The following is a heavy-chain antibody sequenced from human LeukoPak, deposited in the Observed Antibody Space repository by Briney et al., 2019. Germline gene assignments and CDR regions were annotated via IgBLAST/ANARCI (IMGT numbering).Heavy chain of an antibody. J-gene: IGHJ5*02. CDR3: ARGDYYGSPKVVAA. Sequence: ASVKVSCKASGYTFTDYYINWVRQAPGQGLEWMGWINPNSGDTNYAQKFQDRITMTRDTSISTVYIELNLLRSDDTAVYYCARGDYYGSPKVVAAWGQGTLVTVSS. CDR2: INPNSGDT. D-gene: IGHD3-10*01. V-gene: IGHV1-2*02. CDR1: GYTFTDYY.